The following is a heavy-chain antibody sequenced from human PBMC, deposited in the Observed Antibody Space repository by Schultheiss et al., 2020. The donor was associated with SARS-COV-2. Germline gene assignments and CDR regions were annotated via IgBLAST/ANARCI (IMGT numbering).Heavy chain of an antibody. D-gene: IGHD3-3*01. J-gene: IGHJ6*02. Sequence: GGSLRLSCAASGFTFSSYAMSWVRQAPGKGLEWVSSISSSSSYIYYADSVKGRFTISRDNAKNSLYLQMNSLRAEDTAVYYCARDLDFWSGSSKYYYYGMDIWGQGTTVTVSS. CDR3: ARDLDFWSGSSKYYYYGMDI. CDR2: ISSSSSYI. V-gene: IGHV3-21*01. CDR1: GFTFSSYA.